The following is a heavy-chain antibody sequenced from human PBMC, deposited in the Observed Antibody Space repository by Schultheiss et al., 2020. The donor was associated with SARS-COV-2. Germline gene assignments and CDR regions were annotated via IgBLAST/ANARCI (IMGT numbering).Heavy chain of an antibody. Sequence: SQTLSLTCAVFGESFSDYYWSWIRQPPGKGLEWIGQVSHSGGTHFNPSLKRRLTISIDTSKSQFSLRLRSVTAADTAVYYCARGRAGDSSIRSPVMDVWGQGTTVTVSS. CDR1: GESFSDYY. CDR2: VSHSGGT. CDR3: ARGRAGDSSIRSPVMDV. V-gene: IGHV4-34*01. J-gene: IGHJ6*02. D-gene: IGHD6-13*01.